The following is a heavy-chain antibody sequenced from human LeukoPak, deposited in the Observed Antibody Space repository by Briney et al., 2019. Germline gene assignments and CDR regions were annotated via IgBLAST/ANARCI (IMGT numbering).Heavy chain of an antibody. CDR2: ISSSSSYI. Sequence: GGSLRLSCAASGFTFSSYSMNWVRQAPGKGLEWVSSISSSSSYIYYADSVKGRFTTSRDNAKNSLYLQMNSLRAEDTAVYYCARDGYSYGETLGLYWGQGTLVTVSS. CDR1: GFTFSSYS. CDR3: ARDGYSYGETLGLY. J-gene: IGHJ4*02. D-gene: IGHD5-18*01. V-gene: IGHV3-21*01.